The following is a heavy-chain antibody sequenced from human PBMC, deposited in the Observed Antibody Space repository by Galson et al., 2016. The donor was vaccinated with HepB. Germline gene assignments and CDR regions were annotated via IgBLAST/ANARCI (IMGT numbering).Heavy chain of an antibody. D-gene: IGHD4-11*01. V-gene: IGHV3-53*01. CDR1: GFTVSRYY. J-gene: IGHJ6*02. CDR3: QTTNYYNGLDV. CDR2: IYSGGGT. Sequence: SLRLSCAASGFTVSRYYMSWVRQAPGKGLEWVSVIYSGGGTFYADSVKGRFTISRDNSRNTLYVQMNNLRAEDTAVYYCQTTNYYNGLDVWGQGTTVTVSS.